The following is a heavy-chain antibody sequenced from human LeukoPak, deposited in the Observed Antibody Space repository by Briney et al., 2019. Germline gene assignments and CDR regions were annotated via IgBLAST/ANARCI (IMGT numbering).Heavy chain of an antibody. CDR1: GYTFSGYG. D-gene: IGHD3-10*01. J-gene: IGHJ4*02. Sequence: GGSLRLSCAASGYTFSGYGMHWVRQAPGKGLVWVSRINKDGSTITYTDSVKGRFTMSRDNAQNTLSLEMKSLRVEDTAVYYCVRGGTSGSGGYWGQGTLVTVSA. CDR2: INKDGSTI. V-gene: IGHV3-74*01. CDR3: VRGGTSGSGGY.